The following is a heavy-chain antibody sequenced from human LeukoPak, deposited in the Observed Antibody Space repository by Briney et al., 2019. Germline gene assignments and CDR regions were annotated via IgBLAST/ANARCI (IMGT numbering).Heavy chain of an antibody. CDR3: AGELSSTSDWFDP. D-gene: IGHD2-2*01. V-gene: IGHV4-4*07. CDR1: GGSISSYY. CDR2: IYTSGST. J-gene: IGHJ5*02. Sequence: SETLSLTCTVSGGSISSYYWNWIRQPAGKGLEWVGRIYTSGSTNYNPSLKSRVTISVDTSKNQFSLKLSSVTAADTAVYYCAGELSSTSDWFDPWGQGTLVTVSS.